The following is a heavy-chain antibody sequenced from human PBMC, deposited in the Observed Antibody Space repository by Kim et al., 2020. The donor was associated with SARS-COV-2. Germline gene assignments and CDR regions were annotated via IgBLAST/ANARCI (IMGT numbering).Heavy chain of an antibody. V-gene: IGHV4-39*01. CDR2: IYYSGST. CDR3: ARHARVSTEYFDY. J-gene: IGHJ4*02. CDR1: GGSISSSHDY. Sequence: SETLSLTCTVSGGSISSSHDYWGWIRQPPGKGLEWIGTIYYSGSTYYNPSLKSRLTISVDTSKNQFSLDLSPVTAADTAVYFCARHARVSTEYFDYWGQGTLVTVSS.